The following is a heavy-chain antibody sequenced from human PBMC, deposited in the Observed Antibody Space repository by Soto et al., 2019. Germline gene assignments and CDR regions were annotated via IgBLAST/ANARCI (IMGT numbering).Heavy chain of an antibody. CDR1: GYTFTSYD. CDR3: ARGILTVRKFDY. CDR2: MNPNSGNT. Sequence: QVQLVQSGAEVKKPGASVKVSCKASGYTFTSYDINWVRQATGQGLEWMGWMNPNSGNTGYAQKFQGRVTMSSNTSLSTAYMELSSLRSEDTAVYYCARGILTVRKFDYWGQGTLVTVSS. J-gene: IGHJ4*02. D-gene: IGHD4-17*01. V-gene: IGHV1-8*01.